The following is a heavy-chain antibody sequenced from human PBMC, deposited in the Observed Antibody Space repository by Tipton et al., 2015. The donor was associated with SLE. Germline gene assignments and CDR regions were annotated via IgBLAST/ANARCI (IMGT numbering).Heavy chain of an antibody. Sequence: SLRLSCVASGFAFSSYAMSWVRQAPGRGLEWVSGISGDGYTTYYADSVKGRFIISRDNVDNTLYLQMNRLRGEDTAVYYCARIRGLGAFDIWGQGTMVTVSS. CDR2: ISGDGYTT. J-gene: IGHJ3*02. V-gene: IGHV3-23*01. D-gene: IGHD2/OR15-2a*01. CDR3: ARIRGLGAFDI. CDR1: GFAFSSYA.